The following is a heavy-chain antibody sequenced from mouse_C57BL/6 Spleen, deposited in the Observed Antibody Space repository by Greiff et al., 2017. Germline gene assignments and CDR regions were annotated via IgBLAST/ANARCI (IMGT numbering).Heavy chain of an antibody. CDR3: ASPYGSSSGGY. CDR1: GYTFTSYW. CDR2: IDPSDSYT. Sequence: QVQLQQPGAELVKPGASVKLSCKASGYTFTSYWMQWVKQRPGQGLEWIGEIDPSDSYTNYNQKFKGKATLTVDTSSSTAYRQLSSLTSEDSAVYYCASPYGSSSGGYWGQGTSVTVSS. J-gene: IGHJ4*01. V-gene: IGHV1-50*01. D-gene: IGHD1-1*01.